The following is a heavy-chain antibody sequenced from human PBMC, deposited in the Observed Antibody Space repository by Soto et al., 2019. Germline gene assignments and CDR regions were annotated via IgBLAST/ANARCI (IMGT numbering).Heavy chain of an antibody. J-gene: IGHJ6*02. CDR3: ARCQYHGSAVFYTNRYFYGVDV. CDR1: GGSFSNYY. Sequence: QVQLQQWGAGLLKPSETLSLTCAVSGGSFSNYYWTWIRQPPGAGLEWIGEVNHSGSTSYSPALKSRVAISVDSSKNQFSLILTSVTAADRAVYFCARCQYHGSAVFYTNRYFYGVDVWGQGTTVTVSS. V-gene: IGHV4-34*02. D-gene: IGHD3-16*02. CDR2: VNHSGST.